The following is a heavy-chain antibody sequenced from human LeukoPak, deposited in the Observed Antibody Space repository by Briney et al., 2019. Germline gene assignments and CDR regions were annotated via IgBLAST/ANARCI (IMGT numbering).Heavy chain of an antibody. CDR3: AKGGRGIAAPRQMYYFDY. CDR2: ISGSGGST. CDR1: GISFGEYA. V-gene: IGHV3-23*01. J-gene: IGHJ4*02. D-gene: IGHD6-13*01. Sequence: GGSLRLSCTTSGISFGEYAMSWVRQAPGKGLEWVSAISGSGGSTYYADSVKGRFTISRDNSKNTLYLQMNSLRAEDTAVYYCAKGGRGIAAPRQMYYFDYWGQGTLVTVSS.